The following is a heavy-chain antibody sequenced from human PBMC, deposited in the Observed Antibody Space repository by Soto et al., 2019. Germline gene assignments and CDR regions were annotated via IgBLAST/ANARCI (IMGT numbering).Heavy chain of an antibody. CDR3: AVFRRRWFGDGRLDC. V-gene: IGHV5-10-1*01. J-gene: IGHJ4*02. Sequence: GDSLKISCEGAGYSLTTHWINLVRQMPGKGLDCMGRMDPREAYSSYNPSFQGHVTISADKSTSKDYLQWHSLEASDTATYYCAVFRRRWFGDGRLDCWGTGTLVTVSS. CDR2: MDPREAYS. D-gene: IGHD3-16*01. CDR1: GYSLTTHW.